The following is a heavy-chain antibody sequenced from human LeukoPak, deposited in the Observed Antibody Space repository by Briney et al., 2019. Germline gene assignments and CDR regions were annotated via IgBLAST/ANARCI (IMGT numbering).Heavy chain of an antibody. D-gene: IGHD6-13*01. V-gene: IGHV3-73*01. Sequence: GGSLRLSRAASGFTFSGSAMHWVRQASGKGLEWVGRIRSKANSYATAYAASVKGRFTISRDDSKNTAYLQMNSLKTEDTAVYYCSRLGIAAAGDYWGQGTLVTVSS. J-gene: IGHJ4*02. CDR2: IRSKANSYAT. CDR3: SRLGIAAAGDY. CDR1: GFTFSGSA.